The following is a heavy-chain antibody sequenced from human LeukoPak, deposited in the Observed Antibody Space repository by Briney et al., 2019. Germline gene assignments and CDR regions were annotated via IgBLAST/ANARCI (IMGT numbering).Heavy chain of an antibody. V-gene: IGHV4-61*02. D-gene: IGHD2-15*01. CDR3: ARVDGSCSGGSCPSGNWFDP. CDR1: GGSISSGRNY. Sequence: SETLSLTCTVSGGSISSGRNYWTWIRQPAGKGLEWIGRIYIFSGSTNYNPSLKSRVTISGDTSKNQFSLKLTSVTAADTAVYYCARVDGSCSGGSCPSGNWFDPWGQGTLVTVSS. CDR2: IYIFSGST. J-gene: IGHJ5*02.